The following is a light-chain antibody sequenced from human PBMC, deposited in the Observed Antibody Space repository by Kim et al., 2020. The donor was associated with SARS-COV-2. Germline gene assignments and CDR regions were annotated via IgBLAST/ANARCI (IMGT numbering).Light chain of an antibody. CDR1: SLRSYY. CDR2: GKN. V-gene: IGLV3-19*01. CDR3: NSRDSNDNVV. J-gene: IGLJ2*01. Sequence: SSELTQDPAVSVALGQTIRITCKGDSLRSYYATWYQQKPGQAPIVVIYGKNNRPSGIPDRFSGSSSGNTAFLTITGTQAGDEADYYCNSRDSNDNVVFGGGTQLTVL.